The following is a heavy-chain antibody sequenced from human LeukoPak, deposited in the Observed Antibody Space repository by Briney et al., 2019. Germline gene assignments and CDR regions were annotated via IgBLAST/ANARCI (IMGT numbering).Heavy chain of an antibody. CDR3: ASFTARRAFDI. J-gene: IGHJ3*02. CDR2: IYYSGGT. V-gene: IGHV4-39*01. D-gene: IGHD5-18*01. Sequence: SETLSLTCTVSGGSISSSSYYWGWIRQPPGKGLEWIGSIYYSGGTYYNPSLKSRVTISVDTSKNQFSLKLSSVTAADTAVYYCASFTARRAFDIWGQGTMVTVSS. CDR1: GGSISSSSYY.